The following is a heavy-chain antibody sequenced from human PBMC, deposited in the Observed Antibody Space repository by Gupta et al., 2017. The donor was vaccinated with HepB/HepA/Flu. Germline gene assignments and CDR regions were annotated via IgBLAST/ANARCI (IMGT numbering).Heavy chain of an antibody. J-gene: IGHJ4*02. CDR1: GYTFTGYY. D-gene: IGHD6-19*01. CDR3: AREPFSSGRPSDY. V-gene: IGHV1-2*02. Sequence: QVQLVQSGAEVKKPGASVKVSCKASGYTFTGYYMNWVRQAPGQGLEWMGWINPNSGGTNYAQKFQGRVTMTSDTSISTVYMELSRLRSDDTAVYYCAREPFSSGRPSDYWGQGTLVTGSS. CDR2: INPNSGGT.